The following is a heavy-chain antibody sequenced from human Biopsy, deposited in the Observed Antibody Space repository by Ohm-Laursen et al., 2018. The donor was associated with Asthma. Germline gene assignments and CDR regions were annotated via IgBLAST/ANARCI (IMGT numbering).Heavy chain of an antibody. CDR1: GYTFIHFA. CDR3: ARDAAAAGESYYYYYGMDV. V-gene: IGHV1-2*04. D-gene: IGHD6-13*01. Sequence: ASVKVSCKASGYTFIHFAIHWVRQAPGQRLEWMGWINPNSGGTNYAQKFQGWVTMTRDTSISTAYMELSRLRSDDTAVYYCARDAAAAGESYYYYYGMDVWGQGTTVTVSS. J-gene: IGHJ6*02. CDR2: INPNSGGT.